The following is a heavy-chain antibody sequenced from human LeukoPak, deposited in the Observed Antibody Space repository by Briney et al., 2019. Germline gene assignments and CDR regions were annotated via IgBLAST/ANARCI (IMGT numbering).Heavy chain of an antibody. CDR2: IRYDGSDK. CDR3: AKDPERWLQLRLGFSD. CDR1: GFTFSSYA. V-gene: IGHV3-30*02. J-gene: IGHJ4*02. Sequence: QSGGSLRLSCAASGFTFSSYAMHWVRQAPGKGLEWVAFIRYDGSDKYYADSVKGRFTISRDNSKNTLYLQMNSLRAEDTAVYYCAKDPERWLQLRLGFSDWGQGTLVTVSS. D-gene: IGHD5-24*01.